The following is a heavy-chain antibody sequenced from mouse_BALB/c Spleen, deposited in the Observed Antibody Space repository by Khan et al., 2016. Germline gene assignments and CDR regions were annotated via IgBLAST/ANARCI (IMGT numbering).Heavy chain of an antibody. Sequence: VQLQQSGPELVKPGASVKISCKASGYTFTDYNMHWVKQSHGKSLEWIGYIYPYNGGTGYNQKFKSKATLTVDNSSSTAYMELRSLTSEDSAVXYFARIYGNSEGFAYWGQGTLVTVSA. V-gene: IGHV1S29*02. D-gene: IGHD2-1*01. J-gene: IGHJ3*01. CDR3: ARIYGNSEGFAY. CDR2: IYPYNGGT. CDR1: GYTFTDYN.